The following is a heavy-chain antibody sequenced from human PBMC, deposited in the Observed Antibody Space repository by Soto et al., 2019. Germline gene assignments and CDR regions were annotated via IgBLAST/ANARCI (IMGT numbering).Heavy chain of an antibody. Sequence: ETLTLTCTASGGSINSYYRSWIRQPPGKGLEWVSGISHDATRAYYADSVKGRFTLSRDNSKNTLYLQMNSLRAEDTAVYYCAKIITAGGIDYWGQGTLVTVSS. CDR1: GGSINSYY. D-gene: IGHD6-13*01. CDR2: ISHDATRA. J-gene: IGHJ4*02. CDR3: AKIITAGGIDY. V-gene: IGHV3-23*01.